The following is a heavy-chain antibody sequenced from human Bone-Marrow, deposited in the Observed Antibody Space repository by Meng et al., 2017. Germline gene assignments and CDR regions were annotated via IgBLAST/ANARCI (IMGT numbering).Heavy chain of an antibody. V-gene: IGHV4-4*07. J-gene: IGHJ4*02. CDR3: ARDRYMGQLDY. CDR1: GGSISSYY. D-gene: IGHD2-2*01. CDR2: IYYSGST. Sequence: SETLSLTCTVSGGSISSYYWSWIRQPAGKGLEWIGSIYYSGSTYYNPSLKSRVTISVDTAKNQFSLKLSSVTAADTAVYYCARDRYMGQLDYWGQGTLVTVSS.